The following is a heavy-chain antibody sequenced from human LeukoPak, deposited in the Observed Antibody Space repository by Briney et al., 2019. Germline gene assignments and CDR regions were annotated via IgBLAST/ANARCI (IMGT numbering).Heavy chain of an antibody. Sequence: ASVTVSCKASGYTFTSYYMHWVRQAPGQGLEWMGIINPSGGSTSYAQKFQGRVTMTRDTSTSTVYMELSSLRSEDTAVYYCARIWTRNSVGEKSFDYWGQGTLVTVSS. D-gene: IGHD3/OR15-3a*01. CDR1: GYTFTSYY. J-gene: IGHJ4*02. V-gene: IGHV1-46*01. CDR3: ARIWTRNSVGEKSFDY. CDR2: INPSGGST.